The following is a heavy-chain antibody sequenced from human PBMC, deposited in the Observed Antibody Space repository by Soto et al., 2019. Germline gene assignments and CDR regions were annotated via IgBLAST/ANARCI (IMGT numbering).Heavy chain of an antibody. CDR1: GYSFAGYW. CDR2: IDPSDSQT. Sequence: ESLKISCKGSGYSFAGYWITWVRQKPGIGLEWMGRIDPSDSQTYYSPSFRGHVTISATKSTTTVFLQWSSLRASDTAMYYCARQIYDSDTGPNFQYYFDSWGQGTPVTVSS. J-gene: IGHJ4*02. V-gene: IGHV5-10-1*01. D-gene: IGHD3-22*01. CDR3: ARQIYDSDTGPNFQYYFDS.